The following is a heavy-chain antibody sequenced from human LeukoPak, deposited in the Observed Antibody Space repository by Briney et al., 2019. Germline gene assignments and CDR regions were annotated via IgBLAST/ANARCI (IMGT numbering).Heavy chain of an antibody. J-gene: IGHJ4*02. CDR3: ARVTVIPSYYFDY. D-gene: IGHD2-21*01. Sequence: SETLSLTCAVYGGSFSGYYWSWIRQPPGKGLEWIGEINHSGSTNYNPSLKSRVTISVDTSKNQFSLKLSSVTAADTAVYYCARVTVIPSYYFDYWGQGTLVTVSS. V-gene: IGHV4-34*01. CDR1: GGSFSGYY. CDR2: INHSGST.